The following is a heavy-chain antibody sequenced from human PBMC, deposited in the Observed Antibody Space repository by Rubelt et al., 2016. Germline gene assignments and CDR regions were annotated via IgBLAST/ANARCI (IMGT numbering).Heavy chain of an antibody. CDR3: ARGRMGFHYYYYGMDV. CDR2: IYYSGST. CDR1: GGSISSSSYY. Sequence: QLQLQESGPGLVKPSETLSLTCTVSGGSISSSSYYWGWIRQPPGKGLEWIGSIYYSGSTYYNPSLKSRVTISVDTSKNQFSLKLSSVTAADTAVYYCARGRMGFHYYYYGMDVRGQGTTVTVSS. D-gene: IGHD1-26*01. V-gene: IGHV4-39*01. J-gene: IGHJ6*02.